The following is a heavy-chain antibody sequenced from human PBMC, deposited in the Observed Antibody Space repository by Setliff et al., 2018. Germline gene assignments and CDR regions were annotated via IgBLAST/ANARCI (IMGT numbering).Heavy chain of an antibody. CDR2: VFPNGAA. CDR1: GDSMSGAS. CDR3: AKGGTYRYFDY. D-gene: IGHD2-15*01. V-gene: IGHV4-59*01. J-gene: IGHJ4*02. Sequence: SETLSLTCTVSGDSMSGASIWAWIRLPPGRGLEFMGYVFPNGAAKYDPSLKSRLAISVDTSKNQFSLTLPSVTAADTAVYYCAKGGTYRYFDYWGQGTPVTVSS.